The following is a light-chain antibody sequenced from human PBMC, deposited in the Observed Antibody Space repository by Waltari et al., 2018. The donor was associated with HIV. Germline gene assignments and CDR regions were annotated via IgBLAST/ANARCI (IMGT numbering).Light chain of an antibody. CDR3: AAWGDSLSNVV. CDR2: RNK. Sequence: QSVLTQPPSASGTPGQRVTISCSGSSSNIGANYVYWYQQLPGTAPKLLIYRNKQRASGVPYLFSGSKSGTSASLAISGLRSEEEANYYCAAWGDSLSNVVFGGGTKLTVL. J-gene: IGLJ2*01. V-gene: IGLV1-47*01. CDR1: SSNIGANY.